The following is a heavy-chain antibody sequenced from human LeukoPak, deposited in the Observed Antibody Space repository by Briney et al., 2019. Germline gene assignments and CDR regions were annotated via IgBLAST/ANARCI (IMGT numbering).Heavy chain of an antibody. CDR1: GGSISSYY. Sequence: SETLSLTCTVSGGSISSYYWSWIRQPPGKGLEWIGYIYYSGSTNYNPSLKSRVTISVDTSKNQFSLKLSSVTAADTAVYYCARQTPAGRPLTFFDYWGQGTLVTVSS. CDR3: ARQTPAGRPLTFFDY. D-gene: IGHD4-23*01. V-gene: IGHV4-59*08. J-gene: IGHJ4*02. CDR2: IYYSGST.